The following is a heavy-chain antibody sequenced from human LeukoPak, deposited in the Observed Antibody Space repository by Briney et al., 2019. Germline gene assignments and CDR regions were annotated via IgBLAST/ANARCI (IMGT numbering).Heavy chain of an antibody. CDR1: GYTFTGYY. CDR2: INPNSGGT. CDR3: ATCYDLYYYYYYGMDV. V-gene: IGHV1-2*02. J-gene: IGHJ6*02. D-gene: IGHD2-15*01. Sequence: ASVKVSCKASGYTFTGYYMHWVRQAPGQGLEWMGWINPNSGGTNYAQKFQGRVTMTRDTSISTAYMELSRLRSDDTAVYHCATCYDLYYYYYYGMDVWGQGTTVTVSS.